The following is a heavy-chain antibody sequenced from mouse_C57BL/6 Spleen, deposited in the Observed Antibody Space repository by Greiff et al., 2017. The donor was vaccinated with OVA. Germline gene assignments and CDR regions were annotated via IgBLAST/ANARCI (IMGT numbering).Heavy chain of an antibody. V-gene: IGHV1-69*01. CDR1: GYTFTSYW. CDR3: ARSRDDYYAMDY. CDR2: IDPSDSYT. Sequence: VQLQQPGAELVMPGASVKLSCKASGYTFTSYWMHWVKQRPGQGLEWIGEIDPSDSYTNYNQKFKGKSTLTVDKSSSTAYMQLSSLTSEDSAVYYCARSRDDYYAMDYWGQGTSVTVSS. D-gene: IGHD3-3*01. J-gene: IGHJ4*01.